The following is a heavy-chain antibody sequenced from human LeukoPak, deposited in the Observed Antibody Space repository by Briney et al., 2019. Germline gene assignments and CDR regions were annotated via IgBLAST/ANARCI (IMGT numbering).Heavy chain of an antibody. CDR3: ARVIARGSRGEVDY. Sequence: ASVKVSCKASGYTFTDYYMHWVRQAPGQGLEWMGWINPNSGGTNYAQKFQGRVTMTRDTSISTAYMELSRLRSDDTAVYYCARVIARGSRGEVDYWGQGTLVTVSS. D-gene: IGHD1-26*01. CDR2: INPNSGGT. CDR1: GYTFTDYY. J-gene: IGHJ4*02. V-gene: IGHV1-2*02.